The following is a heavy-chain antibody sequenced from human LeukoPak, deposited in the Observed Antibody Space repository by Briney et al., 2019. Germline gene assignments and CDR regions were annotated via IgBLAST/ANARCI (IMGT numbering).Heavy chain of an antibody. D-gene: IGHD2-2*01. CDR2: IYYSGST. V-gene: IGHV4-39*07. CDR3: AKRVSVVVPAAPRTLDY. CDR1: GGSISSSSYY. Sequence: SETLSLTCTVSGGSISSSSYYWGWIRQPPGKGLEWIGSIYYSGSTYYNPSLKSRVTISVDTSKNQFSLKLSSVTAADTAVYYCAKRVSVVVPAAPRTLDYWGQGTLVTVSS. J-gene: IGHJ4*02.